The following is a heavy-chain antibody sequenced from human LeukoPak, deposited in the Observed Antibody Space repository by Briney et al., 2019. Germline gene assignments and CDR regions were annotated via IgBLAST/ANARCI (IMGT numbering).Heavy chain of an antibody. CDR2: INHSGST. Sequence: SETLSLTCAVYGGSFSGYYWSWIRQPPGKGLEWIGEINHSGSTNYNPSLQSRVTISVDTSKTQLPLKLSSVTAADTAVYYCARGQGEDYYDSSGTYYFDYWGQGTLVTVSS. J-gene: IGHJ4*02. V-gene: IGHV4-34*01. CDR1: GGSFSGYY. CDR3: ARGQGEDYYDSSGTYYFDY. D-gene: IGHD3-22*01.